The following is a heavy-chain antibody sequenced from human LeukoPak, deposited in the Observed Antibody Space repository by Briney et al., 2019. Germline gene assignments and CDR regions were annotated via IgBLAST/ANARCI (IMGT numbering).Heavy chain of an antibody. CDR1: GYTFTGYY. CDR3: ARERGYSYGILDY. V-gene: IGHV1-2*06. Sequence: ASVTVSCKASGYTFTGYYMHWVRQAPGQGLEWMGRINPNSGGTNYAQKFQGRVTMTRDTSISTAYMELSRLRSDDTAVYYCARERGYSYGILDYWGQGTLVTVSS. J-gene: IGHJ4*02. CDR2: INPNSGGT. D-gene: IGHD5-18*01.